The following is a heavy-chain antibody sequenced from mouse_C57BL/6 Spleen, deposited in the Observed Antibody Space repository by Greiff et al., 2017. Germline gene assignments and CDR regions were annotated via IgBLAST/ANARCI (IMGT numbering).Heavy chain of an antibody. CDR2: INPNNGGT. CDR1: GYTFTDYY. CDR3: ARSSYSKGAMDY. J-gene: IGHJ4*01. Sequence: EVQLQQSGPELVKPGASVKISCKASGYTFTDYYMNWVKQSHGKSLEWIGDINPNNGGTSYNQKFKGKATLTVAKSSSTAYMELRSLTSEDSAVYYCARSSYSKGAMDYWGQGTSVTVSS. D-gene: IGHD2-5*01. V-gene: IGHV1-26*01.